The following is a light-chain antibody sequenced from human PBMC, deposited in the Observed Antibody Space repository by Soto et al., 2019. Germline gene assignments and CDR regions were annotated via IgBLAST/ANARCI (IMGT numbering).Light chain of an antibody. CDR2: KVS. V-gene: IGKV1-5*03. J-gene: IGKJ1*01. CDR1: QSISTW. Sequence: IQMTQSAWTMSASLVDRVLIGRRASQSISTWLAWYQQKPGKAPKLLIHKVSSLQSGVPSRFSGSASGTEFSLTIPSLQPDDFATYFCQQYQTYTWTFGQGTKVDIK. CDR3: QQYQTYTWT.